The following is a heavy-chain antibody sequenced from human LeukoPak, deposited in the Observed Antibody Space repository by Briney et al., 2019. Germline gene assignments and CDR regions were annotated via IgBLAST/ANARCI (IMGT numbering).Heavy chain of an antibody. CDR3: ARRTLGAFDI. CDR1: GFTFSSYA. V-gene: IGHV3-23*01. Sequence: GGSLRLSCAASGFTFSSYAMSWVRQAPGKGLEWVSAISGSGGSTYYADSVKGRFTISRDNSKNSLYLQMNSLRVEDTAVYYCARRTLGAFDIWGQGTMVTVSS. D-gene: IGHD3/OR15-3a*01. J-gene: IGHJ3*02. CDR2: ISGSGGST.